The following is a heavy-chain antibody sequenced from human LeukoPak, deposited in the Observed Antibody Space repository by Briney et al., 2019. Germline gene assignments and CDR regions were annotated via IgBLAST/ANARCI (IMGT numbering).Heavy chain of an antibody. D-gene: IGHD3-3*01. CDR2: IVVRSGNT. CDR1: GFTFTSSA. CDR3: GAEVVYDLTPYKGFDP. J-gene: IGHJ5*02. Sequence: TSVKVSCKASGFTFTSSAMQWVRPARGQRLAWIGWIVVRSGNTNYAQKFQERVTITRDMSTSTAYMELSSLRSEETAVYYCGAEVVYDLTPYKGFDPWGQGTLVTVSS. V-gene: IGHV1-58*02.